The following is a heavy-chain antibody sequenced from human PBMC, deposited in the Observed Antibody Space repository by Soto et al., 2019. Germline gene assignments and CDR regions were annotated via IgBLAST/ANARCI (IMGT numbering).Heavy chain of an antibody. CDR3: ARRQSNGYNRYFDS. CDR1: GGTFSSNP. V-gene: IGHV1-69*06. J-gene: IGHJ4*02. Sequence: QVQLVQSGAEVKKPGSSVKVSCKASGGTFSSNPISWMRQAPGQGLEWVGGTIPTVGAGSYAQRFQGRVTITADKSTNTAYMELSTLRPEDTAVYYCARRQSNGYNRYFDSWGQGTLVTVSS. CDR2: TIPTVGAG. D-gene: IGHD5-12*01.